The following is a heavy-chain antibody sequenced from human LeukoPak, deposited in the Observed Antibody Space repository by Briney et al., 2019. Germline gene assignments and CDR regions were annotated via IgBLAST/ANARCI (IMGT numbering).Heavy chain of an antibody. D-gene: IGHD3-22*01. CDR3: ATRPEEYYYDMYGMDV. J-gene: IGHJ6*02. V-gene: IGHV1-18*01. CDR2: ISAYNGNT. Sequence: VASVKVSCKASGYTFTSYGISWVRQAPGQGLEWMGWISAYNGNTNYAQKLQGRDTMTTDTSTSTAYMELRSLRSDDTAVYYCATRPEEYYYDMYGMDVWGQGTTVTVSS. CDR1: GYTFTSYG.